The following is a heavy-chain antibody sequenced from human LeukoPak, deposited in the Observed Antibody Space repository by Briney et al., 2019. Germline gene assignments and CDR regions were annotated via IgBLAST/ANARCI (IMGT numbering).Heavy chain of an antibody. Sequence: GGSLRLSCAASGFTFSRYNMNWVRQAPGQGLEWVACISKSRNYIYYADSVKGRFTISRDNSKNTLYLQMNSLRAEDTAVYYCAKEYTFHYSRIDYWGQGTLVTVSS. CDR1: GFTFSRYN. J-gene: IGHJ4*02. CDR3: AKEYTFHYSRIDY. D-gene: IGHD2-2*02. CDR2: ISKSRNYI. V-gene: IGHV3-21*04.